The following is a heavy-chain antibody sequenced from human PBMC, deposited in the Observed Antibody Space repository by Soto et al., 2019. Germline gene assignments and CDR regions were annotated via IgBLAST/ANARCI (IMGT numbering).Heavy chain of an antibody. D-gene: IGHD3-22*01. CDR1: GDSISDYFY. CDR3: ARGVSSGFTGIFDH. CDR2: IYTDGST. V-gene: IGHV4-4*07. Sequence: QVQLQGSGPGQVKPSETLSLTYTVSGDSISDYFYWSWIRQPAGKGLEWIGRIYTDGSTKYNPSLNSRVTLSLDKSNNHFSPRLSSVTAADTAVYSFARGVSSGFTGIFDHWGRGSRVTASS. J-gene: IGHJ4*02.